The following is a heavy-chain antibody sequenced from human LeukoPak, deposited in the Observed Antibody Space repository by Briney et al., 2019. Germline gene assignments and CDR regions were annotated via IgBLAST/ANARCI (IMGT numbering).Heavy chain of an antibody. CDR1: GFTFNRYW. V-gene: IGHV3-7*03. Sequence: GGSLRLSCAASGFTFNRYWMSWVRQAPGKELQWVANIKQDGSAKYYVDSVKGRFTISRDNAKNSLYLQMNSLKTEDTAVYYCTTDLGRSTSWIYYYYYYMDVWGKGTTVTVSS. D-gene: IGHD2-2*01. J-gene: IGHJ6*03. CDR2: IKQDGSAK. CDR3: TTDLGRSTSWIYYYYYYMDV.